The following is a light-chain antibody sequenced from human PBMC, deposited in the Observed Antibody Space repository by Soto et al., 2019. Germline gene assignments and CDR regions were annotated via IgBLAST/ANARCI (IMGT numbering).Light chain of an antibody. CDR3: QQYNVYSWT. Sequence: DIHMTQSPSTLSASVGDRVTITCRASQNINSWLAWYQQKQGKAHKXLIYEASSLEKGVPARFGGSGSGTEGTITISSLQPDDCETYYCQQYNVYSWTFGQGTKVDIK. J-gene: IGKJ1*01. V-gene: IGKV1-5*03. CDR2: EAS. CDR1: QNINSW.